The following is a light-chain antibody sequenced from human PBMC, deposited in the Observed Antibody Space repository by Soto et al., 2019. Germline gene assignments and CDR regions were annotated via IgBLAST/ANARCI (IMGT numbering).Light chain of an antibody. V-gene: IGLV2-14*01. CDR1: SSDVGAYNY. CDR3: SSFTSSTTYV. Sequence: QSALTQPASLSGSPGQSITISCTGTSSDVGAYNYVSWYQQHPGKAPKLMIYDVSSRPSGVSNRFSGSKSGYTASLTIPGLQAEDEADYYCSSFTSSTTYVFGTGTKVTVL. J-gene: IGLJ1*01. CDR2: DVS.